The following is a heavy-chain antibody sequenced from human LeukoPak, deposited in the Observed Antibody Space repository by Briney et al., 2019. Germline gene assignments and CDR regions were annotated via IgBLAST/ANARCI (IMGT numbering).Heavy chain of an antibody. V-gene: IGHV1-69*04. Sequence: ASVKVSCKASGGIFSSYAISWVRQAPGQGLEWMGRIIPILGIANYAQKFQGRVTITADKSTSTAYMELSSLRSEDTAVYYCAREEAAAGTGGFDYWGQGTLVTVSS. CDR2: IIPILGIA. J-gene: IGHJ4*02. CDR3: AREEAAAGTGGFDY. D-gene: IGHD6-13*01. CDR1: GGIFSSYA.